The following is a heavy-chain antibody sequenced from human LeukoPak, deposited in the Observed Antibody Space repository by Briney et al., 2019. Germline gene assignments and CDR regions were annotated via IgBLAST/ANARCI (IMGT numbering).Heavy chain of an antibody. D-gene: IGHD3-3*01. CDR2: IYYSGST. V-gene: IGHV4-59*08. CDR1: GGSISSYY. CDR3: ARRVTIFGVDHGLD. Sequence: PSETLSLTCTVSGGSISSYYWSWIRQPPGKGLEWIGYIYYSGSTNYNPSLQSRVTVSVDVSKNHFSLKLSSVTAADTAVYYCARRVTIFGVDHGLDWGQGTLVTVSS. J-gene: IGHJ4*02.